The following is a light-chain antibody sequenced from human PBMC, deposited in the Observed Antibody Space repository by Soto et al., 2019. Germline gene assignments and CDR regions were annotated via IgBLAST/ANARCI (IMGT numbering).Light chain of an antibody. CDR2: RNN. CDR3: AVWDDSLRGWV. V-gene: IGLV1-47*01. Sequence: QSVLTQSPSASGTPGQRVTISCSGSSSNIGTNYVYWYQQLPGTAPKLLIYRNNQRPSGVPHRFSGSKSGTSASLAISGLRSEDEADYYCAVWDDSLRGWVFGGGAKLTVL. CDR1: SSNIGTNY. J-gene: IGLJ3*02.